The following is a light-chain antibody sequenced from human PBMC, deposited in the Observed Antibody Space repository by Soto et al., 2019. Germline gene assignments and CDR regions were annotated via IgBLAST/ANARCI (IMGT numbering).Light chain of an antibody. CDR1: QSVSSSY. CDR2: GAS. CDR3: QQYGSSPRT. J-gene: IGKJ1*01. V-gene: IGKV3-20*01. Sequence: EIVLTQSPGTLSLSPGERATLSCRASQSVSSSYLAWYQQTPGQAPSLLIYGASTRASGIPGKFSGSGSGTEFTLTISRLEPEDFAVYYCQQYGSSPRTFGQGTKVDIK.